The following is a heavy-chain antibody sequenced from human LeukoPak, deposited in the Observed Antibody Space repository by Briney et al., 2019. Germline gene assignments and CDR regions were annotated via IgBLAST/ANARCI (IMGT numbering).Heavy chain of an antibody. CDR3: AGSRGLRYFDWLPAFDY. J-gene: IGHJ4*02. V-gene: IGHV4-61*08. D-gene: IGHD3-9*01. CDR2: IHDSGST. Sequence: SETLSPTCAVSGDSISSGGYSWSWIRQTPGKGLGWIAYIHDSGSTYNNPSLKSRVAISVDTSNNQVSLNLSSVTAADTAIYYCAGSRGLRYFDWLPAFDYWGQGILVTVSS. CDR1: GDSISSGGYS.